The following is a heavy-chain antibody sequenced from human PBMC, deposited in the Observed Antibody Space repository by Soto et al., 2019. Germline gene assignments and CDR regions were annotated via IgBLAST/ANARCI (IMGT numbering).Heavy chain of an antibody. D-gene: IGHD4-17*01. Sequence: ASVKVSCKASGYTFTSYYMHWVLQAPGQGLEWMGVIEPRGGSRSYTQKFQGRVTMTRDTSTSTVYMELSSLRSEDTAVYYCARTTMTFYYFDFWGQGTLVTVPP. CDR2: IEPRGGSR. V-gene: IGHV1-46*01. J-gene: IGHJ4*02. CDR1: GYTFTSYY. CDR3: ARTTMTFYYFDF.